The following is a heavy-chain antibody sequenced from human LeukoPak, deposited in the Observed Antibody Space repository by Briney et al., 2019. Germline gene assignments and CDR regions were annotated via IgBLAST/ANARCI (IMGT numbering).Heavy chain of an antibody. CDR1: GFTFSSYS. CDR3: ARDYYGSGSPGDYMDV. J-gene: IGHJ6*03. D-gene: IGHD3-10*01. Sequence: GGYLRLSCAASGFTFSSYSTNWVRQAPGKGLEWVSSISSSSSYIYYADSVKGRFTISRDNAKNSLYLQMNSLRAEDTAVYYCARDYYGSGSPGDYMDVWGKGTTVTVSS. V-gene: IGHV3-21*01. CDR2: ISSSSSYI.